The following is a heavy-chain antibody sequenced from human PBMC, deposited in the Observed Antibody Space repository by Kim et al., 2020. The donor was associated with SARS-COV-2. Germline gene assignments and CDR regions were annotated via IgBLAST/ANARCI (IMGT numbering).Heavy chain of an antibody. V-gene: IGHV4-34*13. D-gene: IGHD5-12*01. Sequence: SPNTRVTKSVDTSKNQFSLKLSSVTAADTAVYYCARGGDIVATSQRYFDYWGQGTLVTVSS. CDR3: ARGGDIVATSQRYFDY. J-gene: IGHJ4*02.